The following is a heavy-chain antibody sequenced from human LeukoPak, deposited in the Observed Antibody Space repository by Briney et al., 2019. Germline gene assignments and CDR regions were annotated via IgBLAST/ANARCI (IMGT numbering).Heavy chain of an antibody. V-gene: IGHV3-30*02. Sequence: GGSLRLSCAASGFTFSSYGMHWVRQAPGKGLEWVAFIRYDGSNKYYADSVKGRFTISRDNSKNTLYLQMNSLRAEDTAVYYCAKPSFVLLWFGELLDYTDVWGKGTTVTISS. D-gene: IGHD3-10*01. CDR1: GFTFSSYG. CDR3: AKPSFVLLWFGELLDYTDV. J-gene: IGHJ6*03. CDR2: IRYDGSNK.